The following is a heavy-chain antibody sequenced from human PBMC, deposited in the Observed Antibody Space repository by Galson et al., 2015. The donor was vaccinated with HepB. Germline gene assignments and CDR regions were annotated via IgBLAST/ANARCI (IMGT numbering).Heavy chain of an antibody. Sequence: SLRLSCAASGFTFSSYAMHWFRQAPGKGLEWVAVISYDGSNKYYADSVKGRFTISRVNSKNTVYLQMNSLRAEETAVYYCARDVSMITFGGVIVMGTFDYWGQGTLVTVSS. D-gene: IGHD3-16*02. CDR1: GFTFSSYA. V-gene: IGHV3-30*04. CDR2: ISYDGSNK. J-gene: IGHJ4*02. CDR3: ARDVSMITFGGVIVMGTFDY.